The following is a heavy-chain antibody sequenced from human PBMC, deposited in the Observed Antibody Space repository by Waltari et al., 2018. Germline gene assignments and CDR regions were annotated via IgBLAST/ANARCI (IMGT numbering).Heavy chain of an antibody. CDR1: GGSISSSSYY. J-gene: IGHJ2*01. CDR3: ARLGAGYCSGGSCYSAWYFDL. CDR2: IYYSGST. V-gene: IGHV4-39*01. D-gene: IGHD2-15*01. Sequence: QLQLQESGPGLVKPSETLSLTCTVSGGSISSSSYYWGWIRQPPGKGLEWIGSIYYSGSTYYNPSLKSRVTISVDTSKNQFSLKLSSVTAADTAVYYCARLGAGYCSGGSCYSAWYFDLWGRGTLVTVSS.